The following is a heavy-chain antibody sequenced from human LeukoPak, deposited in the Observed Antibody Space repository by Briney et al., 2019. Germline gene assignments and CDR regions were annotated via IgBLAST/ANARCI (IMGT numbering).Heavy chain of an antibody. D-gene: IGHD2-2*01. CDR3: ARGRYCSSTSCHYFDY. V-gene: IGHV3-7*01. CDR1: GFTFSSYW. J-gene: IGHJ4*02. Sequence: GGSLRLSCAASGFTFSSYWMSWVRQAPGKGLEWVANIKQDGSGKYYVDSVKGRFTISRDNAKNSLYLQMNSLRAEDTAVYYCARGRYCSSTSCHYFDYWGQGTLVTVSS. CDR2: IKQDGSGK.